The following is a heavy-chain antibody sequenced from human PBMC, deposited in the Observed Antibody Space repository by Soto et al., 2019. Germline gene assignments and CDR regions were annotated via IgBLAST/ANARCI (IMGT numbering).Heavy chain of an antibody. CDR1: GYTFSTYG. Sequence: VESLTISCQVSGYTFSTYGIGWVRQMPGKGLEWMGIIYPGDSDTTYSPSFQCRVNISSDKSISTAYLQWSSLKASDTAMYYCITGYYTWFDPWGHGTMVTVSS. CDR2: IYPGDSDT. V-gene: IGHV5-51*01. D-gene: IGHD3-9*01. CDR3: ITGYYTWFDP. J-gene: IGHJ5*02.